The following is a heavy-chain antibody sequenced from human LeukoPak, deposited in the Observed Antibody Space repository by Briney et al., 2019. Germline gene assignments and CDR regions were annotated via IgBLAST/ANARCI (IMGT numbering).Heavy chain of an antibody. CDR3: AKEKDNLFGTDY. CDR2: IDYAGGST. CDR1: GFTFNNYV. Sequence: HTGGFLRLSCAASGFTFNNYVMSWVRQAPGRGLEWVSGIDYAGGSTNYADSVQGRFTVSRDNSKNTLYLQMNSLRAEDTAAYYCAKEKDNLFGTDYWGQGTLVTVSA. V-gene: IGHV3-23*01. J-gene: IGHJ4*02. D-gene: IGHD3-10*02.